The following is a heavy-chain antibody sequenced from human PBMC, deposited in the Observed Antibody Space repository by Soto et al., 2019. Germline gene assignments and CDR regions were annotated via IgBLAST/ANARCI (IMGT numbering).Heavy chain of an antibody. D-gene: IGHD6-19*01. CDR2: IIPIFGTA. CDR1: GGTFSSYA. V-gene: IGHV1-69*01. Sequence: QVQLVQSGAEVKKPGSSVKVSCKASGGTFSSYAISWVRQAPGQGLEWMGGIIPIFGTANYAQKFQGRVTITADESTRRAYMALRSVSSEGTAVYYCARVAGALGSIRHYYYGMDVLGQGTTVTVSS. CDR3: ARVAGALGSIRHYYYGMDV. J-gene: IGHJ6*02.